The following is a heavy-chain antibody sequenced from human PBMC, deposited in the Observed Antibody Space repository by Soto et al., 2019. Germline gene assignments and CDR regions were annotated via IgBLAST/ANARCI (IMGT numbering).Heavy chain of an antibody. J-gene: IGHJ4*02. CDR1: GFTVSSNY. Sequence: GGSLRLSCAASGFTVSSNYMSWVRQAPGKGLEWVSVIYSGGSTYYADSVKGRFTISRDNSKNTLYLQMNSLRAEDTAVYYCARGPYSSSLKTDYWGQGTLVTVSS. D-gene: IGHD6-6*01. CDR2: IYSGGST. V-gene: IGHV3-53*01. CDR3: ARGPYSSSLKTDY.